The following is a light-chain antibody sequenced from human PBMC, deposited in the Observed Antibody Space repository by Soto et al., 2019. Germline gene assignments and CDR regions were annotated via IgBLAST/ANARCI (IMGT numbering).Light chain of an antibody. CDR2: EGV. CDR3: CSFAMRRTLI. CDR1: SSDVGNYNL. J-gene: IGLJ2*01. V-gene: IGLV2-23*01. Sequence: QSVLTQPASVSGSPGQSITISCTGTSSDVGNYNLVSWYQQYPGKAPKLMIYEGVKRPSGVSNRFSGSKSGNTASLTISGLQAEDEADYYCCSFAMRRTLIFGGGTKVTVL.